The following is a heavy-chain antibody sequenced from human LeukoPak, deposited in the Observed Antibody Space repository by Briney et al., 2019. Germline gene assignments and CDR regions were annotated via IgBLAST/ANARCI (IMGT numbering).Heavy chain of an antibody. CDR2: IYTSGST. V-gene: IGHV4-4*07. J-gene: IGHJ4*02. CDR1: GGSISSYY. Sequence: PSETLSLTCTVSGGSISSYYWSWIRQPAGKGLEWIGRIYTSGSTNYNPSLKSRVTMSVDMSTNQFSLKLSSVTAADTAVYYCARGTHYGGPDYWGQGTLVTVSS. D-gene: IGHD4-23*01. CDR3: ARGTHYGGPDY.